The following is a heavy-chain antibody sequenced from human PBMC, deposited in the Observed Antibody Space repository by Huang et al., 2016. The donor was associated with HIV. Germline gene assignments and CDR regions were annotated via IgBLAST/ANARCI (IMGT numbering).Heavy chain of an antibody. Sequence: QVQLVQSGAEVKRPGASVKVSCKASGYTLTTYYIHWLRQSTGQGPEWMGRVDPSCGSTTCAQKFLGRVTMTRDTSTSTVYMELSNLRSEDTAVYYCARGGNYIDKWGQGTLVTVSS. J-gene: IGHJ4*02. V-gene: IGHV1-46*01. CDR1: GYTLTTYY. CDR3: ARGGNYIDK. D-gene: IGHD3-16*01. CDR2: VDPSCGST.